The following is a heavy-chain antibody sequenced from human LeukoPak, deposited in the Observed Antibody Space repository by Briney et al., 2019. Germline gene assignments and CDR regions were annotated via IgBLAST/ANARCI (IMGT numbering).Heavy chain of an antibody. D-gene: IGHD3-10*01. V-gene: IGHV4-4*02. CDR2: IYHSGST. CDR1: GGSISSSNW. CDR3: ARDRYGSGSYKDY. Sequence: SETLSLTCAVSGGSISSSNWWSWVRQPPGKGLEWIGEIYHSGSTNYNPSLKRRVTISVDKSKNQFSLKLSSVTAADTAVYYCARDRYGSGSYKDYWGQGTLVTVSS. J-gene: IGHJ4*02.